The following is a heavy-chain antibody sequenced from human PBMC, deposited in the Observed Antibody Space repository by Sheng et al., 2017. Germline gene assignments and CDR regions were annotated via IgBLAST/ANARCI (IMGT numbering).Heavy chain of an antibody. CDR2: ISGSGGST. V-gene: IGHV3-23*04. D-gene: IGHD3-3*01. J-gene: IGHJ4*02. CDR3: AKWPGTYYDFWSGYYTGDYFDY. CDR1: GFTFSSYG. Sequence: EVQLVESGGGLVQPGGTLRLSCAASGFTFSSYGMSWVRQAPGKGLEWVSAISGSGGSTYYADSVKGRFTISRDNSKNTLYLQMNSLRAEDTAVYYCAKWPGTYYDFWSGYYTGDYFDYWGQGTLVTVSS.